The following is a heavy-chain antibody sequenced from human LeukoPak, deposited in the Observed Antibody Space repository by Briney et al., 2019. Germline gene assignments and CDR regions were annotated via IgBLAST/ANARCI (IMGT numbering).Heavy chain of an antibody. J-gene: IGHJ6*04. CDR1: GFTVSSNY. CDR2: ISASGTLT. CDR3: AELGITMIGGV. Sequence: GGSLRLSCAASGFTVSSNYMNWVRQAPGKGLEWISYISASGTLTHYADSVKGRFTISRDNAKNSLYLQMNSLRAEDTAVYYCAELGITMIGGVWGKGTTVTISS. V-gene: IGHV3-48*03. D-gene: IGHD3-10*02.